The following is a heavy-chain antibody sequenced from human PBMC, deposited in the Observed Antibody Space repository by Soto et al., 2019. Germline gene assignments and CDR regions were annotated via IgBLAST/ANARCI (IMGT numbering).Heavy chain of an antibody. CDR3: ARGLGTITLAKFDY. J-gene: IGHJ4*02. D-gene: IGHD3-16*01. CDR1: GGSFSGYY. CDR2: INHSGST. V-gene: IGHV4-34*01. Sequence: QVQLQQWGAGLLKPSETLSLTCAVYGGSFSGYYWSWIRQPPGKGLEWIGEINHSGSTNYNPSLKSRVAISVDPSKNQFSLKLCSVTAADTAVYYCARGLGTITLAKFDYWGQGTLVTVSS.